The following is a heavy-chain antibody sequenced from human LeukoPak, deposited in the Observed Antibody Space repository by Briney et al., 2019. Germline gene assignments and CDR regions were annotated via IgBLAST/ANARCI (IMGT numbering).Heavy chain of an antibody. V-gene: IGHV4-59*01. D-gene: IGHD2-2*01. CDR1: GGSISSYY. CDR2: MYYSGSI. CDR3: ARGVRHCASTTCFAGAGDI. J-gene: IGHJ3*02. Sequence: KPSETLSLTCTVSGGSISSYYWTWIRQPPGKGLEWLGQMYYSGSIKYNPSLKSRVTVSTDTSENQFSLKLRSVTAADTATYYCARGVRHCASTTCFAGAGDIWGQGKMVTVSS.